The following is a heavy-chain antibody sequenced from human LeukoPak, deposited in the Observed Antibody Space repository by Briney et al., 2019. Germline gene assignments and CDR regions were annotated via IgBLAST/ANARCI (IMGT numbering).Heavy chain of an antibody. CDR3: AKDIFGLWFASGMDV. Sequence: GRSLRLSCAASGFTFDDYAMHWVRQAPGKGVEWVSGISWNSGSIGYADSVKGRFTISRDNAKNSLYLQMNSLRAEDTALYYCAKDIFGLWFASGMDVWGQGTTVTVSS. D-gene: IGHD3-10*01. CDR2: ISWNSGSI. CDR1: GFTFDDYA. J-gene: IGHJ6*02. V-gene: IGHV3-9*01.